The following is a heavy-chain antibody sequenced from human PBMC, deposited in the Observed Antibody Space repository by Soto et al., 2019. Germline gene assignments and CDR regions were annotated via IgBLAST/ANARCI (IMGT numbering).Heavy chain of an antibody. Sequence: SETLSLTCAVYGGSFSGYYWSWIRQPPGKGLEWIGEINHSGSTNYNPSLKSRVTISVDTSKNQFSLKLSSVTAADTAVYYCARLHAMATRGTFDIWGQGTMVTVSS. D-gene: IGHD5-12*01. J-gene: IGHJ3*02. CDR2: INHSGST. CDR3: ARLHAMATRGTFDI. V-gene: IGHV4-34*01. CDR1: GGSFSGYY.